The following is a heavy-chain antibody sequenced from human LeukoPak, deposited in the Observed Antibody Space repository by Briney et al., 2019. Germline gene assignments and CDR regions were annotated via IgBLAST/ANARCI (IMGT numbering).Heavy chain of an antibody. J-gene: IGHJ4*02. CDR3: ARGGAHYWNPRY. V-gene: IGHV3-53*01. D-gene: IGHD1-1*01. CDR2: LYTGGTT. CDR1: GFSVTSIY. Sequence: PGGSLRLSCVASGFSVTSIYMSWVRQAPGKGLEWVSLLYTGGTTYYANSVEGRFTISRDDSKNTIYLQMNSLRAEDTGVYYCARGGAHYWNPRYWGQGTLVTVSS.